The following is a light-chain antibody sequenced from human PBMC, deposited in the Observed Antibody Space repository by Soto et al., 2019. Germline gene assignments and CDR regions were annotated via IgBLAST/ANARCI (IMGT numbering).Light chain of an antibody. CDR3: QQYNNLYT. Sequence: DIQMTQSPSTLSASVGDRVTITCRASQTINNRLAWYQHKAGTVPKLLIYAASTLESGVPSRFSGSGSGTEFTLTINSLQPEDFTTYYCQQYNNLYTFGQGTKLDIK. J-gene: IGKJ2*01. CDR2: AAS. V-gene: IGKV1-5*01. CDR1: QTINNR.